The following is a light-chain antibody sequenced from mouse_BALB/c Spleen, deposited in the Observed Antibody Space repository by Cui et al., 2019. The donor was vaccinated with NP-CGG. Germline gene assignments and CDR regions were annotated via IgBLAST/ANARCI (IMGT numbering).Light chain of an antibody. Sequence: EIVLTDSPTTIAACPGEKITITYSPNSSIRSHYFHRYPQKPGFSPKCLIYRTSNLASGVPTSFSGSGSGTSYSLTIGTMEAEDVATYDGQQGSSIPRMFTFGAGTKLELK. V-gene: IGKV4-91*01. CDR2: RTS. J-gene: IGKJ5*01. CDR1: SSIRSHY. CDR3: QQGSSIPRMFT.